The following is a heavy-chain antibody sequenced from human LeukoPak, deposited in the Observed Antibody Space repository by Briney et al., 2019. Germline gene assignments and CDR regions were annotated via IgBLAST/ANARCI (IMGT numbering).Heavy chain of an antibody. J-gene: IGHJ5*02. D-gene: IGHD4-17*01. V-gene: IGHV4-59*13. Sequence: SETLSLTCTVSGGYISSSFWTWIRQAPGKGLELIGFTYDGGRGNYKPSLRCRVDISLDTSNNRYSLRLTSVTAADTGVYYCARLWRPHDYDNWFDHWGQGILVTVSS. CDR2: TYDGGRG. CDR3: ARLWRPHDYDNWFDH. CDR1: GGYISSSF.